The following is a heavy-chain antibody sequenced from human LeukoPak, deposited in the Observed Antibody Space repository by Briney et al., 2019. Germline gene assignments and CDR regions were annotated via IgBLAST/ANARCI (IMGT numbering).Heavy chain of an antibody. D-gene: IGHD3-22*01. CDR1: GFTFSSYW. J-gene: IGHJ4*02. CDR2: IKPAGSDT. Sequence: PGGSLRLSCEASGFTFSSYWMAWVRQAPGKGLEWVANIKPAGSDTYYVDSVKGRFTISRDNAKNTLYLQMNSLSAEDTAVYFCAKRGVVIRVILVGFHKEAYYFDSWGQGALVTVSS. CDR3: AKRGVVIRVILVGFHKEAYYFDS. V-gene: IGHV3-7*03.